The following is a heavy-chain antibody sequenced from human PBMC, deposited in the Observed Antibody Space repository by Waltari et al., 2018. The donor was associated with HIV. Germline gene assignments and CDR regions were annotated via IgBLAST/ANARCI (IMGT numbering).Heavy chain of an antibody. J-gene: IGHJ6*02. V-gene: IGHV1-69*01. CDR1: GGTFISYA. Sequence: QVQLVQSGAEVKKPGSSVKVSCMASGGTFISYAFNWVRQAPGQGLEWMGGIIPIFDTTNYAKKFQGRGRITADESTGTAYMELSSLRSEDTAVYYCARASGDYSFYYAMDVWGQGTTVTVSS. D-gene: IGHD2-8*02. CDR3: ARASGDYSFYYAMDV. CDR2: IIPIFDTT.